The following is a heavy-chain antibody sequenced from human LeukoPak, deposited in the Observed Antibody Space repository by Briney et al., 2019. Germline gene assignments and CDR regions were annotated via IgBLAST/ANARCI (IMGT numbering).Heavy chain of an antibody. CDR1: GFTFSSYG. D-gene: IGHD5-24*01. CDR2: IRYDGSNK. CDR3: AKDRQRWLQTGAFDI. J-gene: IGHJ3*02. Sequence: GGSLRLSCAASGFTFSSYGMIWVRQAPGKGLEGVAFIRYDGSNKYYADSVKGRFTISRDNSKNTLYLQMNSLRAEDTAVYYCAKDRQRWLQTGAFDIWGQGTMVTVSS. V-gene: IGHV3-30*02.